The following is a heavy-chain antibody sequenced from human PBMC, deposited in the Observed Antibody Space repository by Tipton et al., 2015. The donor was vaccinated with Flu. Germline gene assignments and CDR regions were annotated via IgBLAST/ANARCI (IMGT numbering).Heavy chain of an antibody. D-gene: IGHD3-22*01. CDR1: GGSISSGGAY. V-gene: IGHV4-31*02. J-gene: IGHJ5*02. CDR3: AMYYYGSSSYYSQGWFDP. Sequence: LRLSCTVSGGSISSGGAYWSWIRQHPGEGLEWIASIYYSGSTYYNPSLERRVTISVDTSKSQFSLTLNSVTAADTAVYYCAMYYYGSSSYYSQGWFDPWGQGTLVTVSS. CDR2: IYYSGST.